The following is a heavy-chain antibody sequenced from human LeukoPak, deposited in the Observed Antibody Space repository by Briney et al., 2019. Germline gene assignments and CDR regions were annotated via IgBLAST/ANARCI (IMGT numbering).Heavy chain of an antibody. Sequence: GRSLRLSCAASGFTFSSYGMHWVRQAPGKGLEWVAVISYDGSNKYYADSAKGRFTISRDNSKNTLYLQMNSLRAEDTAVYYCAKIFGKLDAVTTNLELDYWGQGTLVTVSS. J-gene: IGHJ4*02. D-gene: IGHD4-17*01. CDR2: ISYDGSNK. CDR3: AKIFGKLDAVTTNLELDY. V-gene: IGHV3-30*18. CDR1: GFTFSSYG.